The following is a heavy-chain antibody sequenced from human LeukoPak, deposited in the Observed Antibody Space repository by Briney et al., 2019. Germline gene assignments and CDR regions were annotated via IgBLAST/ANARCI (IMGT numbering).Heavy chain of an antibody. V-gene: IGHV3-23*01. J-gene: IGHJ6*02. CDR1: GFTFSSYA. Sequence: GGSLRLSCAASGFTFSSYAMSWVRQAPGKGLEWVSAISGSGGSTYYADSVKGRFTISRDNSKNTLYLQMNSLRAEDTAVYYCARGDKRLQSPYYYYYGMDVWGQGTTVTVSS. CDR3: ARGDKRLQSPYYYYYGMDV. D-gene: IGHD2-15*01. CDR2: ISGSGGST.